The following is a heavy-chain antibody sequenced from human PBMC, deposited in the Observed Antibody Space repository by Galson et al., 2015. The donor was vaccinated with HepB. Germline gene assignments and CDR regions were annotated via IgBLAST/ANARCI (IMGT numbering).Heavy chain of an antibody. J-gene: IGHJ6*02. CDR1: GFTFSSYS. V-gene: IGHV3-21*01. CDR2: ISSSGSYI. Sequence: SLRLSCAASGFTFSSYSMNWVRQAPGKGLEWVSSISSSGSYIYYADSVKGRFTISRDNAKNSLYLQMNSLRAEDTAVYYCARESGIAVARLEGYYYYGMDVWGQGTTVTASS. D-gene: IGHD6-19*01. CDR3: ARESGIAVARLEGYYYYGMDV.